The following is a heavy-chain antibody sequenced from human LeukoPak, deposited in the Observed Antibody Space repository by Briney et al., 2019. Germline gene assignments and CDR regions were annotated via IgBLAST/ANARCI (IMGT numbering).Heavy chain of an antibody. Sequence: SETLSLTCTVSGGSISSYHWSWIRQPPGKGLEWIGFFYYSGSTNYNPSLKSRVTISVDTSKNQFSLKLSSVTAADTAVYYCASTRGYSYGYSGFWFDPWGQGTLVTVSS. CDR3: ASTRGYSYGYSGFWFDP. J-gene: IGHJ5*02. CDR2: FYYSGST. CDR1: GGSISSYH. V-gene: IGHV4-59*01. D-gene: IGHD5-18*01.